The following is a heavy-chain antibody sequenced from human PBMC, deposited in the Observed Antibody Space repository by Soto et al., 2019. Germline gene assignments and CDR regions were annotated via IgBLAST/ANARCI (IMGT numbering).Heavy chain of an antibody. Sequence: SETLSLTCTVSGGSISNYYWSWIRQPPGKGLEWIGYIYYSGSTNYNPSLKSRVTISVDTSKNQFSLKLSSVTAADTAVYYCAREPRVKRRAYNWFDPWGQGTLVTVSS. CDR2: IYYSGST. CDR1: GGSISNYY. D-gene: IGHD3-10*01. J-gene: IGHJ5*02. CDR3: AREPRVKRRAYNWFDP. V-gene: IGHV4-59*01.